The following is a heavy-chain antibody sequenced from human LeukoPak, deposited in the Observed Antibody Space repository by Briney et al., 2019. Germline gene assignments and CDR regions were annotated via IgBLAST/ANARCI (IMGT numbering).Heavy chain of an antibody. J-gene: IGHJ5*02. V-gene: IGHV4-34*01. CDR1: GGSFSGYY. D-gene: IGHD2-2*01. CDR3: ARSWPNVVVPAATLNWFDP. CDR2: INHSGST. Sequence: SETPSLTCAVYGGSFSGYYWSWIRQPPGKGLEWIGEINHSGSTNYNPSLKSRVTISVDTSKNQFSLKLSSVTAADTAVYYCARSWPNVVVPAATLNWFDPWGQGTLVTVSS.